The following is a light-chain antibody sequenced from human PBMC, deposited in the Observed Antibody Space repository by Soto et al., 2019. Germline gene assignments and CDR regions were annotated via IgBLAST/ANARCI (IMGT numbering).Light chain of an antibody. CDR2: GAS. CDR3: QQYGSSLFT. J-gene: IGKJ3*01. Sequence: EIVLTQSPGTLSLSPGERATLSCRASQSVSSSYLAWYQQKPGQAPRLLIHGASSRATGIPDRFSGSGSGTDFTLTISRLEPEDFAVYYCQQYGSSLFTFGPGPKVDLK. V-gene: IGKV3-20*01. CDR1: QSVSSSY.